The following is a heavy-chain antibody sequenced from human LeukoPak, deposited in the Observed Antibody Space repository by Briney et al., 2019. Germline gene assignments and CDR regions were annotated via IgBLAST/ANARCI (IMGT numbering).Heavy chain of an antibody. CDR3: AREGYYDSSGYDSFDP. J-gene: IGHJ5*02. D-gene: IGHD3-22*01. CDR1: GFTFSSYW. Sequence: GGSLRLSCAASGFTFSSYWMHWVRQAPGKGLEWVSYISSSGSTIYYADSVKGRFTISRDNAKNSLYLQMNSLRAEDTAVYYCAREGYYDSSGYDSFDPWGQGTLVTVS. V-gene: IGHV3-48*04. CDR2: ISSSGSTI.